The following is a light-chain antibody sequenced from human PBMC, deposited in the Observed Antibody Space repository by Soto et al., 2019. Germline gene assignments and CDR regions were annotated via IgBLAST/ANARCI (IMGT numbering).Light chain of an antibody. V-gene: IGLV4-69*02. Sequence: QSVLTQSPSASASLGASVKLTCTLSSGHSSYAIAWHQKQPEKGPRYLMKVNSDGRHIKGDGIPDRFSGSSSGDERYLTISTLQSKDEADYYCQTWVTGTYVVFGGGTKLTVL. CDR3: QTWVTGTYVV. CDR2: VNSDGRH. J-gene: IGLJ2*01. CDR1: SGHSSYA.